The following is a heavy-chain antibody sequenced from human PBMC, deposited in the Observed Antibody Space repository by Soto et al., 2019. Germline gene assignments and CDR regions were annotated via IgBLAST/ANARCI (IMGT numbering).Heavy chain of an antibody. D-gene: IGHD2-2*01. V-gene: IGHV4-34*01. CDR2: INHSGSS. CDR3: ARASSHRTHRYYYNYGMDV. J-gene: IGHJ6*02. CDR1: AGSATGYY. Sequence: PSETLSLSCAAYAGSATGYYWSSIRQPPGKGQEWIGEINHSGSSNYNPSHKSRISISVETSKTQLSLKLSSVTAADTAVYYCARASSHRTHRYYYNYGMDVWGQGTTVTV.